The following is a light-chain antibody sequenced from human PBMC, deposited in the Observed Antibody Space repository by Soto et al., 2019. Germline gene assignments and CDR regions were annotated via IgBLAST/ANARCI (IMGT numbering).Light chain of an antibody. V-gene: IGLV2-23*02. CDR3: CSYAGSSTFV. CDR2: EVS. CDR1: SSDVGSYNL. Sequence: QSVLTQPASVSGSPGQPITISCTGTSSDVGSYNLVSWYQQLPGKAPKVMIYEVSKRPSGVSNRFSGSKSGNTASLTISGLQAEDEADYYCCSYAGSSTFVFGTGTKVTVL. J-gene: IGLJ1*01.